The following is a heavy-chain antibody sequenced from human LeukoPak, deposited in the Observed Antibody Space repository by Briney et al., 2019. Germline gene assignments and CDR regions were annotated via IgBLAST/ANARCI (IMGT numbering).Heavy chain of an antibody. Sequence: KPSETLSLTCTVSGGSISSYYWSWIRQPPGKGLERIGNIYDSGSTNYNPSLKSRVTISVDTSKNQCSLKLSSVTAADTAVYYCARQSISGSSLSYFDYWGQGTLVNVSS. D-gene: IGHD3-22*01. J-gene: IGHJ4*02. CDR3: ARQSISGSSLSYFDY. CDR2: IYDSGST. V-gene: IGHV4-59*01. CDR1: GGSISSYY.